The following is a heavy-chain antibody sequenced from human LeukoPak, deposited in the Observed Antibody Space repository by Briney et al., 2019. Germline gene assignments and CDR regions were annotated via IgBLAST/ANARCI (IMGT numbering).Heavy chain of an antibody. V-gene: IGHV1-18*01. D-gene: IGHD3-10*01. Sequence: ASVKVSCKASGYTFTSYGISWVRQAPGQGLEWMGWISAYNGNTNYAQKLQGRVTMTTDTSTSTAYMELRSLRSDDTAVYYCARDQVTMVRGGLYGMDVWGQGTTVTVSS. CDR3: ARDQVTMVRGGLYGMDV. CDR2: ISAYNGNT. CDR1: GYTFTSYG. J-gene: IGHJ6*02.